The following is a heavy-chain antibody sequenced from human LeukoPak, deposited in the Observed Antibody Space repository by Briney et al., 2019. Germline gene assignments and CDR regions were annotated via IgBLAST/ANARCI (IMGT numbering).Heavy chain of an antibody. V-gene: IGHV4-59*06. D-gene: IGHD4-23*01. CDR1: GGSISSYY. Sequence: SETLSLTCTVSGGSISSYYWSWIRQHPGKGLEWIGYIYHSGSTYYNPSLKSRVTISVETSKNQFSLKLSSVTAADTAVYYCAREKEKSTVVTPYYYYYMDVWGKGTTVTVSS. J-gene: IGHJ6*03. CDR2: IYHSGST. CDR3: AREKEKSTVVTPYYYYYMDV.